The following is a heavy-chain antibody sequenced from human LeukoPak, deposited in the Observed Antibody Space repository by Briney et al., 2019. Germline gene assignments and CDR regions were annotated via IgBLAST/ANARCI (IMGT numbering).Heavy chain of an antibody. CDR3: ARQPYFEYKLDY. D-gene: IGHD6-6*01. Sequence: ASVKVSCKASEYTFTEYYIHWVRQAPGQGLEWMGRINPNRGDTNYAQKFQGRVTLTRDTSINTAYTELSRLRSDDTAVYYCARQPYFEYKLDYWGQGTLVTVSS. CDR2: INPNRGDT. J-gene: IGHJ4*02. CDR1: EYTFTEYY. V-gene: IGHV1-2*06.